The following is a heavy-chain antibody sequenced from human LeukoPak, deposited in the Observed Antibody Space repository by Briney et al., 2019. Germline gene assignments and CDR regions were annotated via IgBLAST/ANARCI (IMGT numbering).Heavy chain of an antibody. CDR1: GFTFDDYA. CDR3: ARMGLQEGAFDI. J-gene: IGHJ3*02. V-gene: IGHV3-9*01. D-gene: IGHD1-26*01. Sequence: GGSLRLSCAASGFTFDDYAMHWVRQAPGKGLEWVSGISWNSGRIGCADSVKGRFTISRDNAKNSLYLQMNSLRAEDTAVYYCARMGLQEGAFDIWGQGTMVTVSS. CDR2: ISWNSGRI.